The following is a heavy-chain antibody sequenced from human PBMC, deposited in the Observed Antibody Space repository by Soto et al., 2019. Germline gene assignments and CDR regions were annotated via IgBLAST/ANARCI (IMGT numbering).Heavy chain of an antibody. J-gene: IGHJ6*02. Sequence: SETLSLTCTVSGGSISSYYWSWIRQPPGKGLEWIGYIYYSGSTNYNPSLKSRVTISVDTSKNQFSLKLSSVTAADTAVYYCARAKSFGESYYYGMDVWGQGTTVTVSS. CDR1: GGSISSYY. D-gene: IGHD3-10*01. CDR2: IYYSGST. CDR3: ARAKSFGESYYYGMDV. V-gene: IGHV4-59*01.